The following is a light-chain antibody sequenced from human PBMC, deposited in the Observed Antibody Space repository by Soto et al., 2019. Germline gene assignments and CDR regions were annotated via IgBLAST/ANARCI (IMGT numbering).Light chain of an antibody. CDR2: DVS. CDR3: SSYTTSNTRQIV. J-gene: IGLJ1*01. V-gene: IGLV2-14*03. Sequence: QSVLTQPASVSGSPGQSITISCTGTSSDVGGYNYVSWYQHHPGEAPKLMIYDVSNRPSGVSNRFSGSKSGNKASLTISGLQPEDEADYYCSSYTTSNTRQIVFGTGTKVTVL. CDR1: SSDVGGYNY.